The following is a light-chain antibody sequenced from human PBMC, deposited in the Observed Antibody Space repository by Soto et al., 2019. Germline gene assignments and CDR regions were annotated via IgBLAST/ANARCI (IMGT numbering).Light chain of an antibody. CDR1: QNINNY. CDR3: QQYENLPT. CDR2: DAS. Sequence: DIQMTQSPSSQSASVGDRVTITCQASQNINNYLNWYQQKPGRAPKILIYDASNSEAGVPSRFRGGGSGTDFTLTISSLQPEDIATDDCQQYENLPTFGPGTRLEIK. J-gene: IGKJ5*01. V-gene: IGKV1-33*01.